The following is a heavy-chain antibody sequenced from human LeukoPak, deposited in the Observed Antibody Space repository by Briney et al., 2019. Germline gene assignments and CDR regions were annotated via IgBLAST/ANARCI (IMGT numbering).Heavy chain of an antibody. J-gene: IGHJ4*02. Sequence: GGSLRLSCAASGFMFSSNWMSWVRLAPGKGLEWVANIKEDGTETYYVDSVKGRFTISRDNAKNSLYLQMNSLRAEDTALYYCAKDGYDSSLGYFDYWGQGTLVTVSS. CDR1: GFMFSSNW. CDR2: IKEDGTET. V-gene: IGHV3-7*03. CDR3: AKDGYDSSLGYFDY. D-gene: IGHD3-22*01.